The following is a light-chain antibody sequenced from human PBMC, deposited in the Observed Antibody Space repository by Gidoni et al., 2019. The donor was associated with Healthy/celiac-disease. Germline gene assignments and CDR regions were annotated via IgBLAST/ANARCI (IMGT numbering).Light chain of an antibody. Sequence: EIVLTQSPATLSLSPGERATLSCRASQIVSSYLAWYQQKPGQAPRLLIYDASNSATGIPARFSGSVSGTYFTLTISSLEPEDFAVYYCQQRSNWLTFGGGTKVEIK. V-gene: IGKV3-11*01. CDR3: QQRSNWLT. J-gene: IGKJ4*01. CDR1: QIVSSY. CDR2: DAS.